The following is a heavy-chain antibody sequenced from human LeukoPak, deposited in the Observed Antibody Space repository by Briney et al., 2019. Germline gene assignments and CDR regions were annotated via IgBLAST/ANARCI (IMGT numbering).Heavy chain of an antibody. Sequence: PGGSLRLSCAASGFTFSSYGMSWVRQAPGKGLEWVSAISGSDGSTYYADSVKGRFTISRDNSKNTLYLQMNSLRAEDTAVYYCAKALALRYFDWLGEGQYYFDYWGQGTLVTVPS. J-gene: IGHJ4*02. V-gene: IGHV3-23*01. CDR3: AKALALRYFDWLGEGQYYFDY. D-gene: IGHD3-9*01. CDR1: GFTFSSYG. CDR2: ISGSDGST.